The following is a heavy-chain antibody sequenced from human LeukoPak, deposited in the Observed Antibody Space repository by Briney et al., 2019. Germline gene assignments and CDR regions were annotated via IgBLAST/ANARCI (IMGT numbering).Heavy chain of an antibody. J-gene: IGHJ4*02. CDR3: ARGLYYDTNGYPALQY. CDR1: GYTFTNYG. D-gene: IGHD3-22*01. V-gene: IGHV1-18*01. Sequence: ASVKVSCKPSGYTFTNYGFTWVRQAPGQGLEWMGWISAYNGNTNYARKVQDRITMTTDTSTSTAYMELRSLGSDDTAVYRCARGLYYDTNGYPALQYWGQGTLDTVSS. CDR2: ISAYNGNT.